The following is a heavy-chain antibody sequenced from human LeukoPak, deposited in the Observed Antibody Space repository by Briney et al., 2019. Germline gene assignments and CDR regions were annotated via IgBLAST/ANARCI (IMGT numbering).Heavy chain of an antibody. CDR2: ISAYNGNS. CDR3: ARGGSFGTY. V-gene: IGHV1-18*01. Sequence: ASVKVSCKASGYTFTNYGISWVRQAPGQGLEWMGWISAYNGNSKYAQKFQARITLTTDTSTSTAYMELRSLRSDDTAVYYCARGGSFGTYWGQGTLVTVSS. CDR1: GYTFTNYG. J-gene: IGHJ4*02. D-gene: IGHD3-10*01.